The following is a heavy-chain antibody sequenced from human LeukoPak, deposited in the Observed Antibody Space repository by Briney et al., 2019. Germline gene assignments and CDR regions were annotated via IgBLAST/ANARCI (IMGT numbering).Heavy chain of an antibody. CDR1: EFXFSSYS. Sequence: GGSLRLSCAASEFXFSSYSINWVRQAPGKGLEWVSYITSSSSGLWYADSVKGRFTISRDNAKNSLYLQMNSLRDEDTAVYYCARDRGRVFDYWGQGTLVTVSS. D-gene: IGHD3-16*01. V-gene: IGHV3-48*02. CDR3: ARDRGRVFDY. CDR2: ITSSSSGL. J-gene: IGHJ4*02.